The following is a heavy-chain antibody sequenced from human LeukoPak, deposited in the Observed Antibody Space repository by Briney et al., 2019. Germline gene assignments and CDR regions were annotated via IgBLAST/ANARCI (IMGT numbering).Heavy chain of an antibody. CDR3: ARSYCSGGSCLNWFDP. CDR2: IYTSGST. D-gene: IGHD2-15*01. CDR1: GGSISIYY. J-gene: IGHJ5*02. Sequence: SETLSLTCTVSGGSISIYYWSWIRQPAGKGPEWIGRIYTSGSTNYNPSLKSRVTMSVDTSKNQFSLKLTSVTAADTAVYYCARSYCSGGSCLNWFDPWGLGTLVTVSS. V-gene: IGHV4-4*07.